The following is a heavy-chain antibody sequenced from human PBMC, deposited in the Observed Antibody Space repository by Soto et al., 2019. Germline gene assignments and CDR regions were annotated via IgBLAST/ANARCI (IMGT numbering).Heavy chain of an antibody. J-gene: IGHJ4*02. Sequence: QVQLQQWGAGLLKPSETLSLTCAVYGGSFSGYYWSWIRQPPGKGLEWIGEINHSGSTNYNPSLKGRVAISVDTSKDQFALKLSSVTAADTAVYYCARGRGFGGWFGSRFDYWGQGPLVTVSS. CDR1: GGSFSGYY. CDR3: ARGRGFGGWFGSRFDY. CDR2: INHSGST. D-gene: IGHD3-10*01. V-gene: IGHV4-34*01.